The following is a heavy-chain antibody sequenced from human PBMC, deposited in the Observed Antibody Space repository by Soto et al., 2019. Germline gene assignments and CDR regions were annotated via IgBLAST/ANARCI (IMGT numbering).Heavy chain of an antibody. J-gene: IGHJ6*02. CDR2: IYYSGST. D-gene: IGHD2-15*01. Sequence: PSETLSLTCTVSVGSVSSGSYYWSWIRQPPGKGLEWIGYIYYSGSTNYNPSLKSRVTISVDTSKNQCSRKLSSVTAADTAVYYCARDGSGLYCSGGSCYLGGMDVWGQGTTVTVSS. CDR1: VGSVSSGSYY. CDR3: ARDGSGLYCSGGSCYLGGMDV. V-gene: IGHV4-61*01.